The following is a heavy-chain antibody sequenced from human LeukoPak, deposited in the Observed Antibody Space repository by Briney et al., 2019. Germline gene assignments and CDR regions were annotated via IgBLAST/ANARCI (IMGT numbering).Heavy chain of an antibody. Sequence: GGSLRLSCAASGFTFSNYVMSWVRQAPGKGLEWVSGIIGSGGTTYYADSVKGRFTISRDNSKNTLYLQMNSLRAEDTAVYYCAKGRTSFDYWGQGTLVTVSS. D-gene: IGHD2-8*01. CDR1: GFTFSNYV. CDR2: IIGSGGTT. CDR3: AKGRTSFDY. V-gene: IGHV3-23*01. J-gene: IGHJ4*02.